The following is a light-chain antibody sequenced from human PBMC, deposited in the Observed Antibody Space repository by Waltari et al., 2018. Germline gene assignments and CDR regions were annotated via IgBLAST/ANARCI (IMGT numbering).Light chain of an antibody. J-gene: IGLJ1*01. CDR3: QSYDSSLSGSV. V-gene: IGLV1-40*01. CDR1: SSNTGAGYN. Sequence: QSVLTQPPSASGAPGQRVTISCTGSSSNTGAGYNVHWYQPLPGPPPKLLIHGTSNRPAGFPDRFSGSKSGTSASLAITGLQAEDVADYYCQSYDSSLSGSVFGTGTKVTVL. CDR2: GTS.